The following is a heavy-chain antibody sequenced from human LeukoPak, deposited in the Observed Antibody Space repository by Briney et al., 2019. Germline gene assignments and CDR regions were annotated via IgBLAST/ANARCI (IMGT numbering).Heavy chain of an antibody. CDR1: GFTFSTYG. Sequence: TGGSLTLSCAASGFTFSTYGMHWVRKAPATGMEWVAVIWNDGSNKYYADSVKGRFPISRDNSKNTPYLQMNSLRAEDTAVYSCARASGPFDYWGQGTLVTVSS. CDR3: ARASGPFDY. J-gene: IGHJ4*02. CDR2: IWNDGSNK. D-gene: IGHD3-10*01. V-gene: IGHV3-33*01.